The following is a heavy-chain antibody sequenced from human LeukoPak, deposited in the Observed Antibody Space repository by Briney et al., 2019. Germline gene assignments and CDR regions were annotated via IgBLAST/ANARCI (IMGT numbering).Heavy chain of an antibody. CDR1: GFTFSGFA. CDR2: ISGSGGTT. V-gene: IGHV3-23*01. J-gene: IGHJ4*02. CDR3: AKGSAYSSGWYTPSFDY. D-gene: IGHD6-19*01. Sequence: PGGSLRLSCAASGFTFSGFAMSWVRQAPGKGLEWVSAISGSGGTTYYADSVKGRFTISRDNSKNTLYLQMNSLRAGDTAIYYCAKGSAYSSGWYTPSFDYWGQGTLVTVSS.